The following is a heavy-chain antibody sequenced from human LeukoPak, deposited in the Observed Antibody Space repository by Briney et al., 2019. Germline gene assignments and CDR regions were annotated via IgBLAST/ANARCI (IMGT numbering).Heavy chain of an antibody. CDR2: ISGSGGST. J-gene: IGHJ4*02. CDR1: GFTFSSYV. D-gene: IGHD3-22*01. V-gene: IGHV3-23*01. Sequence: GGSLRLSCAASGFTFSSYVMSWVRQAPGKGLEWVSAISGSGGSTYYADSVKGRFTISRDNSKNTLYLQMNSLRAEDTAVYYCARDPLFGRLFDYWGQGTLVTVSS. CDR3: ARDPLFGRLFDY.